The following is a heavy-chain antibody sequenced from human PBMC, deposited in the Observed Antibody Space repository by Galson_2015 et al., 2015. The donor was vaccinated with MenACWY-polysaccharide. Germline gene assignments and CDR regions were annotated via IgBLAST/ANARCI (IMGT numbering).Heavy chain of an antibody. CDR2: ISYDGSNK. CDR3: AKDREDFRSGCCSKNYYYGMDA. D-gene: IGHD6-19*01. CDR1: GFTFSSYG. Sequence: SLRLSCAASGFTFSSYGMHWVRQAPGTGLEWVADISYDGSNKYYAESVKGRLTITRDNSKNTLYLQMNSLRAEDTAVYYCAKDREDFRSGCCSKNYYYGMDAWGQGTTVTVSS. J-gene: IGHJ6*02. V-gene: IGHV3-30*18.